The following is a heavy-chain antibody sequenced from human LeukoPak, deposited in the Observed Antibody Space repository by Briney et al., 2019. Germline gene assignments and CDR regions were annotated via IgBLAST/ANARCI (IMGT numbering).Heavy chain of an antibody. CDR3: ARSRRGYYMDV. J-gene: IGHJ6*03. Sequence: ASVKVSCKASGYTFSNFDVNWVRQAPGQGLEWMAWMNPGSGDTGYEGKFQARLTMSSNTSITTASMELSSLTSEDTAVYFCARSRRGYYMDVWGKGTTVIVSS. CDR2: MNPGSGDT. V-gene: IGHV1-8*02. CDR1: GYTFSNFD.